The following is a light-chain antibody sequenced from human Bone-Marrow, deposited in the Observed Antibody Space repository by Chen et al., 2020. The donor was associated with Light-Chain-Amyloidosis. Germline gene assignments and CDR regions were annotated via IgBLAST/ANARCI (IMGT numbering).Light chain of an antibody. Sequence: EIVLTQSPATLSLSPGERATLSFRASQSINIFLAWYQQKPGQAPRLLIYDASDRATDIPARFSGSGSGTDFTLTISSLEPEDFAVYYCQQRKDWPITFGQGTRLEIK. CDR1: QSINIF. V-gene: IGKV3-11*01. CDR2: DAS. J-gene: IGKJ5*01. CDR3: QQRKDWPIT.